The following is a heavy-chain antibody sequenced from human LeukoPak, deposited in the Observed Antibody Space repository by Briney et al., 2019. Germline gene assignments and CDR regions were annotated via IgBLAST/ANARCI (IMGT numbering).Heavy chain of an antibody. D-gene: IGHD2-15*01. CDR1: GGSISSSSYY. J-gene: IGHJ3*02. Sequence: PSETLSLTCTVSGGSISSSSYYWGWIRQPPGKGPEWIGSIYYSGSTYYNPSLKSRVTISVDTSKNQFSLKLSSVTAADTAVYYCARIAGLDAFDIWGQGTMVTVSS. CDR3: ARIAGLDAFDI. CDR2: IYYSGST. V-gene: IGHV4-39*01.